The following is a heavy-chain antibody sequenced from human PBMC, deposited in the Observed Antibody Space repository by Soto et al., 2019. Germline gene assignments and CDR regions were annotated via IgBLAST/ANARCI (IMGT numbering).Heavy chain of an antibody. J-gene: IGHJ4*02. CDR2: IIPIFGTA. CDR3: ARHLVVTRLGQTYYFDY. V-gene: IGHV1-69*13. CDR1: GGTFSSYA. Sequence: ASVKVSCKASGGTFSSYAISWVRQAPGQGLEWMGGIIPIFGTANYAQKFQGRVTITADESTSTAYMELSSLRSEDTAVYYCARHLVVTRLGQTYYFDYWGQGTLVTVSS. D-gene: IGHD2-21*01.